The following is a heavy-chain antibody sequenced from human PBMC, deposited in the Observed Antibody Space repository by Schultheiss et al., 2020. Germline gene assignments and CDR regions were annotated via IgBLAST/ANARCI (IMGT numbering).Heavy chain of an antibody. CDR3: ARGHYGDHFFDY. J-gene: IGHJ4*02. D-gene: IGHD4-17*01. CDR2: IYYSGST. CDR1: GGSISSGGYY. V-gene: IGHV4-30-4*08. Sequence: SATLSLTCTVSGGSISSGGYYWSWIRQPPGKGLEWIGYIYYSGSTYYNPSLKSRVTMSVDTSKNQFSLKLSSVTAADTAVYYCARGHYGDHFFDYWGQGTLVT.